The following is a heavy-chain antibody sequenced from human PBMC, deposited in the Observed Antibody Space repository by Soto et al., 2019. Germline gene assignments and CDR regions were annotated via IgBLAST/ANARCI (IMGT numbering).Heavy chain of an antibody. D-gene: IGHD1-1*01. V-gene: IGHV1-69*13. Sequence: SVKVSCKASGGTFSSYAISWVRQAPGQGLEWMGGIIPIFGTANYAQKFQGRVTITADESTSTAYMELSSLRSEDTAVYYCARAGIRVSTGTYYYFDYWGQGTLVTVSS. CDR2: IIPIFGTA. CDR3: ARAGIRVSTGTYYYFDY. CDR1: GGTFSSYA. J-gene: IGHJ4*02.